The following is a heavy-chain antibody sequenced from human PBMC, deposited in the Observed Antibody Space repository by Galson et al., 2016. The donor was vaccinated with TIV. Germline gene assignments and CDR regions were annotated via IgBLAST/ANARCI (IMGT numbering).Heavy chain of an antibody. V-gene: IGHV3-15*01. CDR1: GFTFSKAW. D-gene: IGHD5-12*01. CDR3: TTERSYGYNDH. CDR2: IKSKSDAGTT. J-gene: IGHJ4*02. Sequence: SLRLSCAASGFTFSKAWMTWVRQAPGKGLEWVGRIKSKSDAGTTEYAAPVKGRFIISRDDSKGTLFLQMDSLRTEDTAMYYCTTERSYGYNDHWGQGTLGTVSS.